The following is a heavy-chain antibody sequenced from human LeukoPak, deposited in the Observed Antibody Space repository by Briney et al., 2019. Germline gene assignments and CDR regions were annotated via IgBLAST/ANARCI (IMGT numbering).Heavy chain of an antibody. J-gene: IGHJ5*02. Sequence: SETLSLTCTVSGGSISSYYWSWIRQPAGKGLEWIGRIYTSGSTNYNPSLKSRVTMSVDTSKNQFSLKLSSVTAADTAVYYCARENLLWFGELSPWFDPWGQGTLVTVSS. CDR2: IYTSGST. CDR1: GGSISSYY. CDR3: ARENLLWFGELSPWFDP. D-gene: IGHD3-10*01. V-gene: IGHV4-4*07.